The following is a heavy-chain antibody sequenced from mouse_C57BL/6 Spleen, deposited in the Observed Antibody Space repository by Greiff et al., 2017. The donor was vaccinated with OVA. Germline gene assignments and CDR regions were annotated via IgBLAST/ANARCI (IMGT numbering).Heavy chain of an antibody. CDR1: GYTFTSSG. D-gene: IGHD1-1*01. V-gene: IGHV1-55*01. CDR2: FYPGSGSP. Sequence: QVQLQQPGAELVKPGASVKMSCKASGYTFTSSGITWVKQRPGQGLEWIGDFYPGSGSPNYNEKFKSKATLTVDTSSSTAYMQLSSLTSEDSAVYYCARDYYGWYFDVWGTGTTVTVSS. CDR3: ARDYYGWYFDV. J-gene: IGHJ1*03.